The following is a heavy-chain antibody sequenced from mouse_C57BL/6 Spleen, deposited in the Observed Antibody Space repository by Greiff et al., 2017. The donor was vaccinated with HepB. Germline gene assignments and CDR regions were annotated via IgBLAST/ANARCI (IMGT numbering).Heavy chain of an antibody. CDR1: GFSLTSYG. D-gene: IGHD2-1*01. J-gene: IGHJ1*03. Sequence: QVQLQQSGPGLVQPSQSLSITCTVSGFSLTSYGVHWVRQSPGKGLEWLGVIWSGGSTDYNAAFISRLSISKDNSKSQVFFKMNSLQADDTAIYYCAIYGNYSYWYFDVWGTGTTVTVSS. CDR3: AIYGNYSYWYFDV. CDR2: IWSGGST. V-gene: IGHV2-2*01.